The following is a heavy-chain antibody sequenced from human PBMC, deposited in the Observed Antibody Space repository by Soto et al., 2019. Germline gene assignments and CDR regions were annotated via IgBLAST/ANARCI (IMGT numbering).Heavy chain of an antibody. CDR2: IYYSGST. CDR3: ARVGDGYSPNHVSFDY. D-gene: IGHD5-18*01. V-gene: IGHV4-59*01. CDR1: GGSISSYY. Sequence: SETLSLTCTVSGGSISSYYWSWIRQPPGKGLEWIGYIYYSGSTNYNPSLKSRVTISVDTSKNQFSLKLSSVTAADTAVYYCARVGDGYSPNHVSFDYWGQGTLVTVSS. J-gene: IGHJ4*02.